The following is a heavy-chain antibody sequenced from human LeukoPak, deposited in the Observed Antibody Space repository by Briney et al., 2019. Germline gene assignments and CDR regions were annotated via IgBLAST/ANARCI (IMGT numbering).Heavy chain of an antibody. J-gene: IGHJ5*02. CDR3: AKTIATASWFPFDP. Sequence: GGSLRLSCAASGFTFSSYALHWVRQAPGKGLEWVAVISYDGSDKYYADSVKGRFTISRDNSNNTLYLQMNSLRAEDTAVYYCAKTIATASWFPFDPWGQGTLVTVSS. CDR1: GFTFSSYA. D-gene: IGHD6-13*01. V-gene: IGHV3-30*04. CDR2: ISYDGSDK.